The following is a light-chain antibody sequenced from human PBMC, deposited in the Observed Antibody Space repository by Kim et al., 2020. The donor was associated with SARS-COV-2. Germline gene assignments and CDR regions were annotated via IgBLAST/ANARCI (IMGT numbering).Light chain of an antibody. V-gene: IGLV2-8*01. J-gene: IGLJ3*02. CDR1: SSDVGGYNY. CDR2: EVS. CDR3: SSYGGNANLV. Sequence: GQSVANSCTGTSSDVGGYNYVSWYQQHPGKAPKLMIYEVSKRPSGVPDRFSGSKSGNTASLTVSGLQAEDEADYYCSSYGGNANLVFGGGTKLTVL.